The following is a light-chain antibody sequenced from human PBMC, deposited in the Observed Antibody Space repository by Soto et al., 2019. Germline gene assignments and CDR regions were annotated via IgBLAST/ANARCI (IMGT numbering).Light chain of an antibody. CDR2: KAS. Sequence: DIQITQSPSTLSGSVGDRVTIPCRASQTIRSWLAWYQQTTGKPPNILIYKASTLKSGVPSRFSGRGSGTEFPLTLSRLQPDDFETYYCQQYNSYPLTFGGGTKVDIK. CDR3: QQYNSYPLT. J-gene: IGKJ4*01. CDR1: QTIRSW. V-gene: IGKV1-5*03.